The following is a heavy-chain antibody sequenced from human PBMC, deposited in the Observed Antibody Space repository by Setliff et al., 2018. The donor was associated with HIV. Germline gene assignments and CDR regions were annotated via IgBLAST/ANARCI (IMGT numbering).Heavy chain of an antibody. Sequence: SVKVSCKASGGTFSSHAISWVRQAPGQGLEWMGGIIPIFGTANYAQKFQGRVTITADESTSTAYMELSSLRSEDTAVYYCARDVDTATYYYYGMDVWGQGTTVTVSS. CDR2: IIPIFGTA. D-gene: IGHD5-18*01. J-gene: IGHJ6*02. CDR3: ARDVDTATYYYYGMDV. CDR1: GGTFSSHA. V-gene: IGHV1-69*13.